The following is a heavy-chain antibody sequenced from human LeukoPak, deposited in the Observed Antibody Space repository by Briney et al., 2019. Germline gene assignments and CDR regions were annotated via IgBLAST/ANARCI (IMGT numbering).Heavy chain of an antibody. CDR1: GYTFTAYY. D-gene: IGHD3-3*01. V-gene: IGHV1-2*02. J-gene: IGHJ6*03. Sequence: GASVRVSCKTSGYTFTAYYMHWVRQAPGQGLEWMGWINPNSGGTDYAQKFQGRVTMTRDTSISTAYMGLSRLRSDDTAVYYCARGYDFWSGYYDSGYMDVWGKGTTVTVSS. CDR3: ARGYDFWSGYYDSGYMDV. CDR2: INPNSGGT.